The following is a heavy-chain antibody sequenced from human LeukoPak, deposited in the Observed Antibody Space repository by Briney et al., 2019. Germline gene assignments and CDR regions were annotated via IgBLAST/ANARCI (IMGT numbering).Heavy chain of an antibody. CDR1: GFTFSDYY. J-gene: IGHJ3*02. D-gene: IGHD3-22*01. CDR3: ARDSPTHYYDSSGYDGDAFDI. V-gene: IGHV3-11*04. Sequence: GGSLRLSCAASGFTFSDYYMNWIRQAPGKGLEWIASMRSSGSTIKYADSVKGRFTISRDNAKNSLYLQMNSLRAEDTAVYYCARDSPTHYYDSSGYDGDAFDIWGQGTMVTVSS. CDR2: MRSSGSTI.